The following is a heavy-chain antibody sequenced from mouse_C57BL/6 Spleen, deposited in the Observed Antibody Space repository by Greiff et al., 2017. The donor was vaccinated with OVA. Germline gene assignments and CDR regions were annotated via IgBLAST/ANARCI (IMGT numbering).Heavy chain of an antibody. CDR3: AREGDGYDYTFAY. Sequence: EVQVVESGPGLVKPSQSLSLTCSVTGYSITSGYYWNCIRQFPGNKLEWMGYISYDGSNNYNPSLKNRISITRDTSKNQFFLKLNSVTTEDTATYYCAREGDGYDYTFAYWGQGTLVTVSA. CDR2: ISYDGSN. D-gene: IGHD2-4*01. J-gene: IGHJ3*01. V-gene: IGHV3-6*01. CDR1: GYSITSGYY.